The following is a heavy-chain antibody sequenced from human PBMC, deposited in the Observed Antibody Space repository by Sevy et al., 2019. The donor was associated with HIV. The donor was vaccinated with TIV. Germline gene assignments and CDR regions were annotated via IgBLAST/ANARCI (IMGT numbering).Heavy chain of an antibody. J-gene: IGHJ4*02. CDR2: IGNKPNSYTT. Sequence: GGSLRLSCAASGFTFSDYYMHWVRQAPGKGLEWVSRIGNKPNSYTTESAASVKGRFTISRDDSKNSLYLQMHSLKTDDTAVYYCARVMRRILWWSLDSWGQGTLVTVSS. CDR1: GFTFSDYY. D-gene: IGHD2-21*01. CDR3: ARVMRRILWWSLDS. V-gene: IGHV3-72*01.